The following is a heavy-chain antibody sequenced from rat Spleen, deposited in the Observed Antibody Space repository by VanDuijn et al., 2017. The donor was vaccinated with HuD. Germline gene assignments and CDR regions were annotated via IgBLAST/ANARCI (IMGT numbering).Heavy chain of an antibody. CDR2: ISYDGSHS. CDR3: ARRTYGDY. D-gene: IGHD1-11*01. J-gene: IGHJ2*01. CDR1: GFTFSDYY. Sequence: EVQLVESDGGLVQPGRSLKLSCAASGFTFSDYYMAWVRQAPTKGLEWVATISYDGSHSYYRDSVKGRFTISRDNSKSTLYLQMDSPRSEETATYYGARRTYGDYWGQGVMVTVSS. V-gene: IGHV5-29*01.